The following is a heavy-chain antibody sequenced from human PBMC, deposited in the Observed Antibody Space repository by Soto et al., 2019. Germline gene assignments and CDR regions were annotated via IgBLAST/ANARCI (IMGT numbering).Heavy chain of an antibody. D-gene: IGHD3-16*01. CDR2: IYHSGST. J-gene: IGHJ5*02. Sequence: QLQLQESGSGLVKPSQTLSLTCAVSGGSISSGGFSWSWIRQPPGKGLEWSGYIYHSGSTYYNPSLKSRVTISVDRSDNQFSLKLSSVTAADTAVYYCARGLLLITFGGTGWFDPWGQGTLVTVSS. CDR3: ARGLLLITFGGTGWFDP. CDR1: GGSISSGGFS. V-gene: IGHV4-30-2*01.